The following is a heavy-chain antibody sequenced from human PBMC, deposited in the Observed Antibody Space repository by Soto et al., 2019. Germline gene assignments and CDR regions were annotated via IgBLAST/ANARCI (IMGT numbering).Heavy chain of an antibody. CDR2: ISAYNGNT. D-gene: IGHD3-10*01. V-gene: IGHV1-18*01. J-gene: IGHJ4*02. CDR1: GYTFTSYG. Sequence: QVQLVQSGAEVKKPGASVKVSCKASGYTFTSYGISWVRQAPGQGLEWMGWISAYNGNTNYAQKLQGRVTMTTDTSTRTAYMELRSLRSEDTAVYYCARDFFVFGFGELYEGYWGQGTLVTVSS. CDR3: ARDFFVFGFGELYEGY.